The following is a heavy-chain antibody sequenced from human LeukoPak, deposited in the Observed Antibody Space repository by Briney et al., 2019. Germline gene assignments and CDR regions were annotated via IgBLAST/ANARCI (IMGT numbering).Heavy chain of an antibody. CDR2: IHHSGSA. Sequence: SETLSLTCIVSGYSISSGYYWGWIRPPPGKGLEWIGNIHHSGSAYYNPSLKSRVTISVDTSKNQLSLKVNSVTAADTAVYSCARVAAGIGFFQHWGQGTLVTV. J-gene: IGHJ1*01. V-gene: IGHV4-38-2*02. CDR1: GYSISSGYY. D-gene: IGHD6-13*01. CDR3: ARVAAGIGFFQH.